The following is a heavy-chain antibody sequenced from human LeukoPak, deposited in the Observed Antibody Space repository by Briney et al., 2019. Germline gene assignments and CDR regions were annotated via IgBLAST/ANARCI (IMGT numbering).Heavy chain of an antibody. CDR1: GGSISSYY. D-gene: IGHD6-13*01. CDR3: AKGDSSSWYDAFDI. CDR2: IYYSGST. J-gene: IGHJ3*02. Sequence: SSETLSLTCTVSGGSISSYYWSWIRQPPGKGLEWIGYIYYSGSTNYNPSLKSRVTISVDTSKNQFSLKLSSVTAADTAVYYCAKGDSSSWYDAFDIWGQGTMVTVSS. V-gene: IGHV4-59*01.